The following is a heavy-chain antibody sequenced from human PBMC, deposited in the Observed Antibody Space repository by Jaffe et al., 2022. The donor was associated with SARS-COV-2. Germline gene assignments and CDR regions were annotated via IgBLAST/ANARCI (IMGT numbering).Heavy chain of an antibody. V-gene: IGHV3-23*01. CDR1: GFTFSSYA. Sequence: EVQLLESGGGLVQPGGSLRLSCAASGFTFSSYAMSWVRQAPGKGLEWVSAISGSGGSTYYADSVKGRFTISRDNSKNTLYLQMNSLRAEDTAVYYCAKDRGPGGRYAGDSSGFYGGYWGQGTLVTVSS. J-gene: IGHJ4*02. CDR3: AKDRGPGGRYAGDSSGFYGGY. D-gene: IGHD3-22*01. CDR2: ISGSGGST.